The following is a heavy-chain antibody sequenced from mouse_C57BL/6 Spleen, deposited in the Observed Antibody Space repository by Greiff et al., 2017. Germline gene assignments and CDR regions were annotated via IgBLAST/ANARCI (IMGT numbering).Heavy chain of an antibody. D-gene: IGHD3-2*02. V-gene: IGHV1-82*01. Sequence: VKVVESGPELVKPGASVKISCKASGYAFSSSWMNWVKQRPGKGLEWIGRIYPGDGDTNYNGKFKGKATLTADKSSSTAYMQLSSLTSEDSAVYFCASLLDSSGYYYAMDYWGQGTSVTVSS. J-gene: IGHJ4*01. CDR3: ASLLDSSGYYYAMDY. CDR2: IYPGDGDT. CDR1: GYAFSSSW.